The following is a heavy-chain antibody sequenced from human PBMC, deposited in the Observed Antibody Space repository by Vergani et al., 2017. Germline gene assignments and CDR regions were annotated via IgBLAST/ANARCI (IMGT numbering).Heavy chain of an antibody. CDR2: IHTGGST. Sequence: QVQLQESGPGLVKPSETLSLTCTVSGASFRSYYWSWIRQPAGKGPEWIGHIHTGGSTDLNPSFKSRVSISVDTSKSQFSLKLNSVTVADTAVYYCARSRPYCTSGSCPAIWGQGTLVTVSS. CDR3: ARSRPYCTSGSCPAI. V-gene: IGHV4-4*09. D-gene: IGHD2-15*01. CDR1: GASFRSYY. J-gene: IGHJ4*02.